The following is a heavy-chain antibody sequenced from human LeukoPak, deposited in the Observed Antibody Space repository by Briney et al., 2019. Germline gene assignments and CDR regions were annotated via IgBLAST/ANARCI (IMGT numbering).Heavy chain of an antibody. CDR1: SGSISSDY. CDR2: IHYSGAT. J-gene: IGHJ4*02. D-gene: IGHD2-2*01. Sequence: SETLSLTCTDSSGSISSDYWSWIRQHPGKGLEWIGYIHYSGATNYSPSLNSRVTISIDTSKNQFSLNLRSVTAADTAVYYCATLRGSSSAVFDYWGQGTLVTVSS. CDR3: ATLRGSSSAVFDY. V-gene: IGHV4-59*08.